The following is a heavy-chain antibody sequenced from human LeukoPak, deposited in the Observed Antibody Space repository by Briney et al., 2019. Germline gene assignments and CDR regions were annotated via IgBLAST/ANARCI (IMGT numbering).Heavy chain of an antibody. CDR2: INPSGGST. Sequence: ASVKVSCKASGYTFTSYYMHWVRQAPGQGLEWMGIINPSGGSTSYAQEFQGRVTMTRDTSTSTVYMELSSLRSEDTAVYYCARLGARLLLDYWGQGTLVTVSS. J-gene: IGHJ4*02. CDR3: ARLGARLLLDY. V-gene: IGHV1-46*03. CDR1: GYTFTSYY. D-gene: IGHD3-22*01.